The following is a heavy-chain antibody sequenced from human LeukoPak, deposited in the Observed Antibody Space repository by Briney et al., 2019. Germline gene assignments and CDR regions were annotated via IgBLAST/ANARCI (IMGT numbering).Heavy chain of an antibody. Sequence: APVKVSCKASGYTFTSYYMHWVRQAPGQGLEWMGIINPSGGSTSYAQKFQGRVTMTRDTSTSTVYMELSSLRSEDTAVYYCARDPGRNQSFDYWGQGTLVTVSS. D-gene: IGHD4-23*01. CDR2: INPSGGST. CDR1: GYTFTSYY. V-gene: IGHV1-46*01. J-gene: IGHJ4*02. CDR3: ARDPGRNQSFDY.